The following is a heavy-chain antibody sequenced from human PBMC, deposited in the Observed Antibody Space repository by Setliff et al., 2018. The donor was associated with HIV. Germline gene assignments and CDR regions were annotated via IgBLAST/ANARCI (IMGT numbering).Heavy chain of an antibody. J-gene: IGHJ5*02. V-gene: IGHV4-39*01. Sequence: PSETLSLTCTVSGGSISSDNYYWSWIRQPPGKGLEWIGSIYYSGSTYYNPSLKSRVTISVDTSKNQFSLKLSSVTAADAAVYYCASRVYYYDSSGYLREEGFDPWGQGTLVTVSS. CDR2: IYYSGST. CDR1: GGSISSDNYY. CDR3: ASRVYYYDSSGYLREEGFDP. D-gene: IGHD3-22*01.